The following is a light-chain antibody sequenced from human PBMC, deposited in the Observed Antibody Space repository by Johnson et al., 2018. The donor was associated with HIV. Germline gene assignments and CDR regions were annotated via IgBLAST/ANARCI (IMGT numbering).Light chain of an antibody. J-gene: IGLJ1*01. CDR2: DNN. CDR1: NSNIGNNY. Sequence: QSVLTQPPSVSAAQGQKVTIYCSGSNSNIGNNYVSWYQQFPGTAPKLLIYDNNKRPSGIPDRFSGSKSGTSATLGITGLQTGDEAKYYCGTWESSLSGTDVFGTGTKVTVL. CDR3: GTWESSLSGTDV. V-gene: IGLV1-51*01.